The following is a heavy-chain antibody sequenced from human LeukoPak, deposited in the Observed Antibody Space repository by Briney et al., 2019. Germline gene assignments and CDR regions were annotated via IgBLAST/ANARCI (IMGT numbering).Heavy chain of an antibody. V-gene: IGHV4-61*01. CDR3: AGSQDVYSQFDY. CDR2: IYYTGNT. D-gene: IGHD5-24*01. J-gene: IGHJ4*02. Sequence: SETLSLTCTVSDGSVSSGSYYWSWIRQPPGKGLEWIGYIYYTGNTHYSPSLKSRVTMSVDTSKNQFSLKLSSVTAEDTALYFCAGSQDVYSQFDYWGQGALVTVSS. CDR1: DGSVSSGSYY.